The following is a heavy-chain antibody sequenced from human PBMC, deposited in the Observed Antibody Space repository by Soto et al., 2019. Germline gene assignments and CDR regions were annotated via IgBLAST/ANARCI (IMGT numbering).Heavy chain of an antibody. CDR1: GGTFSSYA. V-gene: IGHV1-69*12. D-gene: IGHD6-13*01. CDR3: ARGGYSSSWEDWYGMDV. J-gene: IGHJ6*02. Sequence: QVQLVQSGAEVKKPGSSVKVSCKASGGTFSSYAISWVRQAPGQGLEWMGGIIPIFGTANYAQKFQGRVTITAAEATSTAYMELSSLRSEDTAVYYCARGGYSSSWEDWYGMDVWGQGTTVTVSS. CDR2: IIPIFGTA.